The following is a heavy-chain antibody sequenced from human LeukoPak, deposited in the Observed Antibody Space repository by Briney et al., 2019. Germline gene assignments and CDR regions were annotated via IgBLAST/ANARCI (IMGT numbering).Heavy chain of an antibody. V-gene: IGHV3-9*01. D-gene: IGHD2-15*01. CDR3: ARELQTGSCFDY. CDR1: GFIFDDYA. CDR2: ISWNSGSI. Sequence: PGGSLRLSCAASGFIFDDYAMHWVRQAPGKGLEWVSGISWNSGSIGYADSVKGRFTISRDNAKNSLYLQMNSLRAEDTAVYYCARELQTGSCFDYWGQGTLVTVSS. J-gene: IGHJ4*02.